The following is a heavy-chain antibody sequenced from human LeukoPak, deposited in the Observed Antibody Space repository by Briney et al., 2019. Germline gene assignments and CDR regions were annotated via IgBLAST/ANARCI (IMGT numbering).Heavy chain of an antibody. CDR2: ISAYNGNT. CDR1: GYTXTSYG. J-gene: IGHJ4*02. V-gene: IGHV1-18*01. D-gene: IGHD2-2*01. Sequence: ASVKVSCKASGYTXTSYGISWVRQAPGQRLEWMGCISAYNGNTNYAQKLQGRVTMTTDTSTSTAYMELRSLRSDDTAVYYCARDRNQLLPIDYWGQGTLVTVSS. CDR3: ARDRNQLLPIDY.